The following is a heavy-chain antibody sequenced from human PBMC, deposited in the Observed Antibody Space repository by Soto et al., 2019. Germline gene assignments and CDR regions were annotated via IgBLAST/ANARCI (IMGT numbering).Heavy chain of an antibody. CDR1: GFTFSSYG. V-gene: IGHV3-30*18. CDR2: ISYGGSNK. CDR3: AKDNCVSTSCYRLYNWFDP. Sequence: QVQLVESGGGVVQPGRSLRLSCAASGFTFSSYGMHWVRQAPGKGLEWVAVISYGGSNKYYADSVKGRFTISRDNSKNTLYLQINTLRAEDTAVYYCAKDNCVSTSCYRLYNWFDPWGQGTLVTVSS. D-gene: IGHD2-2*01. J-gene: IGHJ5*02.